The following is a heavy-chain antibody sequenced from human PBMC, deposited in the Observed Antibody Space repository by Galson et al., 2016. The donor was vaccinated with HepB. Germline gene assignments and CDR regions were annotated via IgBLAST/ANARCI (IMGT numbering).Heavy chain of an antibody. CDR3: ARDDYSTSWFPDF. CDR1: GFTFSSYW. V-gene: IGHV3-74*01. J-gene: IGHJ4*02. D-gene: IGHD6-13*01. CDR2: IDTDGSGT. Sequence: SLRLSCAASGFTFSSYWMQWVRQSPGKGLVWVSRIDTDGSGTSYADSVRGRFTLSRDNANNTLYPHMNTLRAEDTAVYYCARDDYSTSWFPDFWGRGTPVTVSS.